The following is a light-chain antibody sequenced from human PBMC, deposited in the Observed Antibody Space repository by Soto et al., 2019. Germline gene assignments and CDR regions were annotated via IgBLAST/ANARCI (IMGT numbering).Light chain of an antibody. CDR1: QSVSNN. Sequence: EIMMTQSPATLSVSPGERATLSCRASQSVSNNVAWYQQKPGQAPRLLIYYASTRATGIPARFRGSESGTEFTLTISSQQSEDFALYYCQQYNNWPPITFGQGTRLEIK. V-gene: IGKV3-15*01. CDR3: QQYNNWPPIT. CDR2: YAS. J-gene: IGKJ5*01.